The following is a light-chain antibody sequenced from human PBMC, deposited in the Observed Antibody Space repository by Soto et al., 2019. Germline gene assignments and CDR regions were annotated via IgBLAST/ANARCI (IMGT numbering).Light chain of an antibody. V-gene: IGKV1-17*01. CDR1: QGISND. CDR3: LQHHTYPRT. Sequence: DIQMTQSPSSLSASVGDRVTITCRASQGISNDLGWYQQKPGNAPKPLIHTASSLQTGVPSRFSGSGSGTEFTLTINSLQPEDSATYYCLQHHTYPRTFGQGTKVQIK. J-gene: IGKJ1*01. CDR2: TAS.